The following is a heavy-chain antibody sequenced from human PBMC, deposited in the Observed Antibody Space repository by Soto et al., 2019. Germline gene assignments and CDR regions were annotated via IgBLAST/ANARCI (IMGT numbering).Heavy chain of an antibody. Sequence: PGGSLRLPCAASAFTFSSYPMSWVRQTPGKGLEWVSAISGSGGSTDYADSVKGRFTISRDNSKNALYLQMNSLRPEDTAVYYCAKDNGDFGVVGHIDYWGQGTLVTVSS. CDR3: AKDNGDFGVVGHIDY. D-gene: IGHD3-3*01. CDR2: ISGSGGST. V-gene: IGHV3-23*01. J-gene: IGHJ4*02. CDR1: AFTFSSYP.